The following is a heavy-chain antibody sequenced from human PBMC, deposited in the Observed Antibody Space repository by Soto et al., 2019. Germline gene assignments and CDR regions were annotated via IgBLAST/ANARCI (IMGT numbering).Heavy chain of an antibody. CDR2: IYYNGST. V-gene: IGHV4-61*01. CDR3: ARDIVPTKYYYYGMDV. Sequence: SETLSLTCTVSGGSVSSGSYYWSWIRQPPGKGLEWIGYIYYNGSTNYNPSLKSRVTISVDTSKNQFSLKLSSVTAADTAVYYCARDIVPTKYYYYGMDVWGQGTTVTVSS. J-gene: IGHJ6*02. CDR1: GGSVSSGSYY. D-gene: IGHD2-8*01.